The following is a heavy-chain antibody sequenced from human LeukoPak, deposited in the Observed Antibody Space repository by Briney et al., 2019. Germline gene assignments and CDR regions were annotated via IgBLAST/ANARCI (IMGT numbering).Heavy chain of an antibody. V-gene: IGHV4-59*01. Sequence: KPSETLSFTCTVSGGSSSSYYWSWIRQPPGQGLEWIGFIYYSGSTNYNPSLKSRVTISVDTSKNQFSLKLSSVTAADTAVYYCARRTVTTSNYYYYYYMDVWGKGTTVTISS. CDR1: GGSSSSYY. D-gene: IGHD4-17*01. CDR3: ARRTVTTSNYYYYYYMDV. CDR2: IYYSGST. J-gene: IGHJ6*03.